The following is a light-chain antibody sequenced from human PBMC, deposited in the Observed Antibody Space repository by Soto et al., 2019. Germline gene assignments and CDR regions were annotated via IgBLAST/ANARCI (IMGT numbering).Light chain of an antibody. CDR1: QSINTW. CDR3: QQFDSFPIT. CDR2: AAS. V-gene: IGKV1-5*01. Sequence: DIPMTQSPSTLSASVRDRVTITRRASQSINTWLAWYQQKPGKAPNLLIYAASSLQTGVPSRFSGSGSGTEFTLTISSLQPDDFATYFCQQFDSFPITFGQGTRLDIK. J-gene: IGKJ5*01.